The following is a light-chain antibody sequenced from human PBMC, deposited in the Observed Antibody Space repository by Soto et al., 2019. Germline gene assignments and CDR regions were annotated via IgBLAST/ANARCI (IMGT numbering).Light chain of an antibody. V-gene: IGKV1-5*01. CDR2: DAS. Sequence: DIQVTQSPSTLSASVGERVTITCRASQTISTWMAWYQQKPGKAPKLLIYDASTLESGVPSRFSGSGSGTEFTLIISGLQPDDYATYYCQQYTNTNNPWMFGQGTKVDIK. J-gene: IGKJ1*01. CDR1: QTISTW. CDR3: QQYTNTNNPWM.